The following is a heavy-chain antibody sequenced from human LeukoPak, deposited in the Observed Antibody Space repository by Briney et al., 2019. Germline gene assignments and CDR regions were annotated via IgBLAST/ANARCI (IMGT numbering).Heavy chain of an antibody. D-gene: IGHD3-10*01. CDR1: GFTSTSHI. V-gene: IGHV3-21*01. CDR3: AKDQGHFGSGSFYTH. J-gene: IGHJ4*02. CDR2: ISGSSNFI. Sequence: GGSLRLSCAASGFTSTSHIMNRVRQAPGKGLEWVSSISGSSNFIYHADSVKGRFTISRDNAKNSLYLQMNSLRAEDTAVYYCAKDQGHFGSGSFYTHWGQGTLVTVSS.